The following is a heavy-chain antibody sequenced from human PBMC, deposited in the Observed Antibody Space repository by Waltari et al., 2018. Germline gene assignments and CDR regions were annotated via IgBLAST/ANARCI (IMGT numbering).Heavy chain of an antibody. CDR2: XSWNSXSL. CDR1: GFTFDDSA. Sequence: VQLVEXGGCXVQPGRSLXLSCAASGFTFDDSALPWVRQAPGKGLXWVSGXSWNSXSLVYXDSVKVRFTIXRDNAKNSLYLQMNSLRXEDTALYYXAXSRXPVTGRHDAFHXWGQGTXITVSS. CDR3: AXSRXPVTGRHDAFHX. V-gene: IGHV3-9*01. J-gene: IGHJ3*01. D-gene: IGHD7-27*01.